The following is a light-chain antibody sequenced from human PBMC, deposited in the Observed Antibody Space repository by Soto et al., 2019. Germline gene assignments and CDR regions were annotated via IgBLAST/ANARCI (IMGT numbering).Light chain of an antibody. CDR2: DTS. CDR3: QYQGT. CDR1: QSVGRRY. V-gene: IGKV3-20*01. J-gene: IGKJ4*01. Sequence: IVLTQSPDTLSLSPGERATLSCRASQSVGRRYLARYQQKPGQAPMLLIYDTSERASDIPDRFSGSGSGTDFTLTISRLVPEDFAVYYCQYQGTFGGGTKVEIK.